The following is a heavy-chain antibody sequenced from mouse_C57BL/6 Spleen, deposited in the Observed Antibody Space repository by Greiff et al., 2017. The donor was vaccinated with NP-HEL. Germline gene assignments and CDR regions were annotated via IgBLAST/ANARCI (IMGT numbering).Heavy chain of an antibody. CDR2: IHPNSGST. CDR3: ASQSLLGNAMDY. Sequence: QVQLQQPGAELVKPGASVKLSCKASGYTFTSYWMHWVKQRPGQGLEWIGMIHPNSGSTNYNEKFKSKATLTVDKSSSTAYMQLSSLTSEDSAVYYCASQSLLGNAMDYWGQGTSVTVSS. D-gene: IGHD4-1*01. V-gene: IGHV1-64*01. CDR1: GYTFTSYW. J-gene: IGHJ4*01.